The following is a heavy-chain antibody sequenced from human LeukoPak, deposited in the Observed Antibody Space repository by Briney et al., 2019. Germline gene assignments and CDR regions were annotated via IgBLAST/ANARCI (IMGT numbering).Heavy chain of an antibody. CDR3: TTDPIVVVPAAPPQGY. CDR1: GFTFSNAW. CDR2: IKSKTDGGTT. J-gene: IGHJ4*02. V-gene: IGHV3-15*01. D-gene: IGHD2-2*01. Sequence: PGGSLRLSCAASGFTFSNAWMSWVRQAPGKGLEWVGRIKSKTDGGTTDYAAPVKGRFTISRDDSENTLYLQMNSLKTEDTAVYYCTTDPIVVVPAAPPQGYWGQGTLVTVSS.